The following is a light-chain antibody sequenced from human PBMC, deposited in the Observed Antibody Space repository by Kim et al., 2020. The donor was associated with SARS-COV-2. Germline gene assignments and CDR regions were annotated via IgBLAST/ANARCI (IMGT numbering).Light chain of an antibody. Sequence: WPGETATLFCRASQTVVNNVALYQQKGGQAPRLLIYAASTRANGIADRFSGSGSGTDFTLTISSLQSEDSAIYYCQQYNDWPSITFGRGTRLEIK. CDR2: AAS. CDR3: QQYNDWPSIT. CDR1: QTVVNN. V-gene: IGKV3-15*01. J-gene: IGKJ5*01.